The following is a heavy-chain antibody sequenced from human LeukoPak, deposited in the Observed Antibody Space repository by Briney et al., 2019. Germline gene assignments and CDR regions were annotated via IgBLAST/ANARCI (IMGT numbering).Heavy chain of an antibody. V-gene: IGHV3-48*01. CDR1: GFTFSSYG. CDR3: ARGFGYDLYYFDY. CDR2: ISSSSSTI. D-gene: IGHD5-12*01. J-gene: IGHJ4*02. Sequence: GGSLRLSCAASGFTFSSYGMHWVRQAPGKGLEWVSYISSSSSTIYYADSVKGRFTISRDNAKNSLYLQMNSLRAEDTAVYYCARGFGYDLYYFDYWGQGTLVTVSS.